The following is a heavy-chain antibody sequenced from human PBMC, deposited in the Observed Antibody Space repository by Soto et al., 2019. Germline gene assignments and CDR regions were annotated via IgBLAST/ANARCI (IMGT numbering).Heavy chain of an antibody. CDR2: IYWDDDK. D-gene: IGHD4-17*01. J-gene: IGHJ4*02. CDR1: GFSLSTSRVG. Sequence: SGPTLVNPTQTLTLTCTFSGFSLSTSRVGVGWIRQPPGKALEWLALIYWDDDKRYSPSLKSRLTITKDTSKNQVVLTMTNMDPVDTATYYCAREYGDYVGGDYWGQGTLVTVSS. CDR3: AREYGDYVGGDY. V-gene: IGHV2-5*02.